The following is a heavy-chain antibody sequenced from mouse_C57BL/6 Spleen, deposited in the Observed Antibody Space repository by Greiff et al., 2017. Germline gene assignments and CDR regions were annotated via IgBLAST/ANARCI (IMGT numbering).Heavy chain of an antibody. J-gene: IGHJ4*01. D-gene: IGHD1-1*01. V-gene: IGHV1-9*01. CDR2: ILPGSGST. Sequence: QVQLQQSGAELMKPGASVKLSCKATGYTFTGYWIEWVKQRPGHGLEWIGEILPGSGSTNYNEKFKGKATFTADTSSNTAYMQLSSLTTEDSAIYYCAKGHYYYGSSWGYAMDYWGQGTSVTVSS. CDR3: AKGHYYYGSSWGYAMDY. CDR1: GYTFTGYW.